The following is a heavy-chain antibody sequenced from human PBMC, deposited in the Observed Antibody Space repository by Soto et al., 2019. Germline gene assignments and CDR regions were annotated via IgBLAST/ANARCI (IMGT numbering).Heavy chain of an antibody. CDR2: ISYDGSNK. Sequence: PGGSLRLSCAASGFTFSSYAMHWVRQAPGKGLEWVAVISYDGSNKYYADSVKGRFTISRDNSKNTLYLQMNSLRAEDTAVYYCAKDLGTSGWYFDYWGQGTLVTVS. D-gene: IGHD6-19*01. CDR1: GFTFSSYA. J-gene: IGHJ4*02. CDR3: AKDLGTSGWYFDY. V-gene: IGHV3-30-3*01.